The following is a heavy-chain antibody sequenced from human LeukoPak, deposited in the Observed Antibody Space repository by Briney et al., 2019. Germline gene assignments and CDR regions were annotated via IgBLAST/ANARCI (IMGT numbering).Heavy chain of an antibody. D-gene: IGHD3-3*01. V-gene: IGHV3-9*01. Sequence: GRSLRLSCAASGFTFDDYAMHWVRQAPGKGPEWVSGISWNSGSIGYADSVKGRFTISRDNAKNSLYLQMNSLRAEDTALYYCAKARGGIFGVVPPPDYWGQGTLVTVSS. CDR3: AKARGGIFGVVPPPDY. CDR1: GFTFDDYA. CDR2: ISWNSGSI. J-gene: IGHJ4*02.